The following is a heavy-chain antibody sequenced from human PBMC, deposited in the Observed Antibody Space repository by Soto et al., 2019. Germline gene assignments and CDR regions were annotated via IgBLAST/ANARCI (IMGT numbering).Heavy chain of an antibody. CDR3: ARGAPDYGSGSYYNVINYYYGMDV. D-gene: IGHD3-10*01. Sequence: TSETLSLTCAVCGGSFSGYYWSWIRQPPGKGLEWIGEINHSGSTNYNPSLKSRVTISVDTSKNQFSLKLSSVTAADTAVYYCARGAPDYGSGSYYNVINYYYGMDVWGQGTTVTVSS. J-gene: IGHJ6*02. V-gene: IGHV4-34*01. CDR1: GGSFSGYY. CDR2: INHSGST.